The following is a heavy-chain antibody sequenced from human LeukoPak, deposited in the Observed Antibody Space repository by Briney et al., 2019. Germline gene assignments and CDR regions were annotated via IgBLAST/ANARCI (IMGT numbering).Heavy chain of an antibody. CDR1: GFTFSSYS. CDR3: ARDRSWSDYYYGMDV. D-gene: IGHD3-3*01. Sequence: GGSLRPSCAASGFTFSSYSMNWVRQAPGKGLEWVSSISSSSSYIYYADSVKGRFTISRDNARNSLYLQMNSLRAEDTAVYYCARDRSWSDYYYGMDVWGQGTTVTVSS. J-gene: IGHJ6*02. CDR2: ISSSSSYI. V-gene: IGHV3-21*01.